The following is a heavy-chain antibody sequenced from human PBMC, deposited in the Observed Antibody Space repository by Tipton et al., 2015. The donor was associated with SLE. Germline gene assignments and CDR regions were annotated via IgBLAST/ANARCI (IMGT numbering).Heavy chain of an antibody. J-gene: IGHJ4*02. CDR2: IYESGST. CDR1: GASIRRGTYY. Sequence: TLSLTCTVSGASIRRGTYYWTWIRKPAGNGLNWIGRIYESGSTDNNPSLKSRVTMSVDTSTNQFSLTLTSVTAADTAVYYCARGPLGGFREYTFDYWGQGTLVTVSS. D-gene: IGHD3-10*01. CDR3: ARGPLGGFREYTFDY. V-gene: IGHV4-61*02.